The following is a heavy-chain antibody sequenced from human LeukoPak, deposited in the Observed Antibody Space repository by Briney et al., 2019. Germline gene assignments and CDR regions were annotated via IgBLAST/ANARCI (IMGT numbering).Heavy chain of an antibody. CDR2: INWNSDTI. D-gene: IGHD3-10*01. Sequence: GGSLRLSCAASGFTFDDYAMHWVRQAPGKGLEWVSGINWNSDTIDYADSLKGRFTISRDNAKNSLYLQMNSLRAEDTALYYCAKGVDAMVRGLSDYWGQGTLVTVSS. CDR3: AKGVDAMVRGLSDY. CDR1: GFTFDDYA. J-gene: IGHJ4*02. V-gene: IGHV3-9*01.